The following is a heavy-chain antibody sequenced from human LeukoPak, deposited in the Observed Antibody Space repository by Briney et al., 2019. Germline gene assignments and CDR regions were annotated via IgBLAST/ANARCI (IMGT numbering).Heavy chain of an antibody. Sequence: ASVKVSCKASGYTFTSYGISWVRQAPGQGLEWMGWISAYNGNTNYAQKLQGRVTMTTDTSTSTAYMELGSLRSDDTAVYYCARVSGITMIVVVITQDYGMDVWGQGTTVTVSS. CDR3: ARVSGITMIVVVITQDYGMDV. CDR2: ISAYNGNT. D-gene: IGHD3-22*01. J-gene: IGHJ6*02. V-gene: IGHV1-18*01. CDR1: GYTFTSYG.